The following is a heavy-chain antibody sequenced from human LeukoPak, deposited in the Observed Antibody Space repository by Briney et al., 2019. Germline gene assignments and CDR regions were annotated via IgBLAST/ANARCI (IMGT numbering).Heavy chain of an antibody. CDR1: GGSISSSNW. J-gene: IGHJ5*02. V-gene: IGHV4-4*02. CDR2: IYHSGST. Sequence: SETLSLTCAVSGGSISSSNWWSWVRQPPGKGLEWIGEIYHSGSTNYNPSLKSRVTISVDKSKNQFSLKLSSVTAADTAVYYCAALLGGSWYGFHWFDPWGQGTLVTVSS. D-gene: IGHD6-13*01. CDR3: AALLGGSWYGFHWFDP.